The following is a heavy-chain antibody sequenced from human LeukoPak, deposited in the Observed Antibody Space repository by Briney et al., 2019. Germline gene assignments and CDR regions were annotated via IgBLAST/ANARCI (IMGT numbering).Heavy chain of an antibody. CDR2: IYYGGST. V-gene: IGHV4-59*08. Sequence: SETLSLTCTVSGGSISSYYWSWIRQPPGKGLEWIGYIYYGGSTNYNPSLKSRVTISVDTSKNQFSLKLSSVTAADTAVYYCARMIPFGGVIGRFDPWGQGTLVTVSS. D-gene: IGHD3-16*02. CDR3: ARMIPFGGVIGRFDP. CDR1: GGSISSYY. J-gene: IGHJ5*02.